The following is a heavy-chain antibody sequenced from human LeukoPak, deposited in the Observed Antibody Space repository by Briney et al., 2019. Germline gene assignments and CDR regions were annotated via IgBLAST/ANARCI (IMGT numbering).Heavy chain of an antibody. J-gene: IGHJ4*02. CDR2: IIPIFGTA. CDR1: GDTFNRDP. CDR3: ASGGGVLRYFDWLNY. D-gene: IGHD3-9*01. Sequence: SVEVSCKASGDTFNRDPISWVRQAPGQGLEWMGGIIPIFGTANYAQNFQGRLTIVADESRRTAYMELGSLRSEDTAVYYCASGGGVLRYFDWLNYWGQGTLVTVSS. V-gene: IGHV1-69*01.